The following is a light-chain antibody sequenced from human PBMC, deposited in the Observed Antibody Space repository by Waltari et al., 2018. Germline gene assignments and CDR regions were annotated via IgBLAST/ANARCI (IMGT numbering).Light chain of an antibody. CDR2: DAT. CDR3: QDYDNLPPLT. V-gene: IGKV1-33*01. CDR1: QDISYY. J-gene: IGKJ4*01. Sequence: DIQMTQSPSSLSASVGDRVTITCQASQDISYYRNWFQQKPGKAPNLLRYDATNLETGVPSRFSGSGSGTDFTFTISSLQPEEIATYYCQDYDNLPPLTFGGGTKVEIK.